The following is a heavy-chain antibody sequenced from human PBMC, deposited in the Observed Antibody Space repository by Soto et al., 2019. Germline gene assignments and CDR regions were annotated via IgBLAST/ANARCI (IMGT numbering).Heavy chain of an antibody. Sequence: QVQLVQSGAEVKKPGSSVKVSCKASGGTFSSYAISWVRQAPGQGLEWMGGIIPIFGTANYAQKFQGRVTITADEQRSTAYRELSSLRSEDTAVYYCGRGLGHYHGSGSYYNFNAFGIWGQGTMVPVSS. J-gene: IGHJ3*02. CDR1: GGTFSSYA. V-gene: IGHV1-69*01. D-gene: IGHD3-10*01. CDR2: IIPIFGTA. CDR3: GRGLGHYHGSGSYYNFNAFGI.